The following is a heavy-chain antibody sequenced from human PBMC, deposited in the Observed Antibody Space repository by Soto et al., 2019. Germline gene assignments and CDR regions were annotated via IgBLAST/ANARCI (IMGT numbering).Heavy chain of an antibody. J-gene: IGHJ5*02. CDR3: ARDLGYCSSTSCYPGVNWFDP. CDR1: GYTFTDYA. V-gene: IGHV1-18*04. D-gene: IGHD2-2*01. Sequence: GASVKVSCKASGYTFTDYAITWVRQAPGQGLEWMGWISAYNGNTNYAQKLQGRVTMTTDTSTSTAYMELRSLRSDDTAVYYCARDLGYCSSTSCYPGVNWFDPWGQGTLVTVSS. CDR2: ISAYNGNT.